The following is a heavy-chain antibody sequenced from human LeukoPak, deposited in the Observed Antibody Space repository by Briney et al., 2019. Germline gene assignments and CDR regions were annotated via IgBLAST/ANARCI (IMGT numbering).Heavy chain of an antibody. CDR2: ISYDGSNK. CDR1: GFTFSSYG. D-gene: IGHD3-10*01. CDR3: ARDSGDGTGYYYYMDV. V-gene: IGHV3-30*03. Sequence: PGRSLRLSCAASGFTFSSYGMHWVRQAPGKGLEWVAVISYDGSNKYYADSVKGRFTISRDNSKNTLYLQMNSLRAEDTAVYYCARDSGDGTGYYYYMDVWGKGTTVTVSS. J-gene: IGHJ6*03.